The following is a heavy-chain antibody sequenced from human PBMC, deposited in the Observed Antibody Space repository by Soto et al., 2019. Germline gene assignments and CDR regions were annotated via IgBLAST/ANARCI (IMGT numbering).Heavy chain of an antibody. Sequence: GGSLRLSCAASGFTFSSYGMHWVRQAPGKGLEWVAVISYDGSNKYYADSVKGRFTISRDNSKNTLYLQMNSLRAEDTAVYYCAKAGYGKSYSFDYWGQGTLVTVYS. CDR3: AKAGYGKSYSFDY. CDR2: ISYDGSNK. D-gene: IGHD4-17*01. V-gene: IGHV3-30*18. CDR1: GFTFSSYG. J-gene: IGHJ4*02.